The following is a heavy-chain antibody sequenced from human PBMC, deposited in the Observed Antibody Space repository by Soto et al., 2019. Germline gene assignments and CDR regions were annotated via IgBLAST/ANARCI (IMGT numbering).Heavy chain of an antibody. CDR3: ATALSYRSTVVTR. J-gene: IGHJ4*02. CDR2: INPSGGST. V-gene: IGHV1-46*01. CDR1: GGTFSSYA. D-gene: IGHD2-15*01. Sequence: ASVKVSCKASGGTFSSYAISWVRQAPGQGLEWMGIINPSGGSTSYAQKFQGRVTMTRDTSTSTVYMELSSLRSEDTAVYYCATALSYRSTVVTRWGQGTLVTVSS.